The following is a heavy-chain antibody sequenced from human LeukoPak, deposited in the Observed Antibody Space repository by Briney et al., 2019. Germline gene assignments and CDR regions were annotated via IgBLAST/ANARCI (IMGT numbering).Heavy chain of an antibody. V-gene: IGHV4-38-2*02. J-gene: IGHJ5*02. D-gene: IGHD3-10*01. Sequence: SETLSLTCTVSGYSINNGYNWGWIRQPPGKGLEWIGYISHFGTTYYNPSLKHRLTISEDTSKNQFSLKLSSVTAADTAVYYCARTYYYGSGSGGEFDPWGQGTLVTVSS. CDR1: GYSINNGYN. CDR2: ISHFGTT. CDR3: ARTYYYGSGSGGEFDP.